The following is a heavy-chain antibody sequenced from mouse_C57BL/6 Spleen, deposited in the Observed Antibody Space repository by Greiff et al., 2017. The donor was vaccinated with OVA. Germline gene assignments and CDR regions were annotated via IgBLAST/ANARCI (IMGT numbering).Heavy chain of an antibody. CDR3: ARLADY. CDR2: INPGSGGT. CDR1: GYAFTNYL. J-gene: IGHJ4*01. Sequence: QVQLQQSGAELVRPGPSVKVSCKASGYAFTNYLTEWVKQRPGQGLEWIGVINPGSGGTNYNEKFKGKATLTADKSSSTAYMQLSSLTSEDSAVYFCARLADYWGQGTSVTVSS. V-gene: IGHV1-54*01.